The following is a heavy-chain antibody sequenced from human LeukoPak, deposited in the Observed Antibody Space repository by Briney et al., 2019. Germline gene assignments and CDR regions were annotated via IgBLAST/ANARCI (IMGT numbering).Heavy chain of an antibody. Sequence: GGSLRLSCVASGFTFRNHWLSWVRQAPGKRLEWVASMSPDGSVKNYVDSVKGRFIISRDNAGNSLFPQLNSLRDEDTAVYYCARDIGYGDYDYWGQGTRVTVSS. V-gene: IGHV3-7*01. D-gene: IGHD4-17*01. CDR1: GFTFRNHW. J-gene: IGHJ4*02. CDR2: MSPDGSVK. CDR3: ARDIGYGDYDY.